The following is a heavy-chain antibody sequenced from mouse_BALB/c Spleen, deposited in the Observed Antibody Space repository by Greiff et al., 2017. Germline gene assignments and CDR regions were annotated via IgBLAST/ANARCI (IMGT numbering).Heavy chain of an antibody. CDR2: INPYNGDT. Sequence: EVKVVESGPELVKPGASVKISCKASGYSFTGYFMNWVKQSHGKSLEWIGRINPYNGDTFYNQKFKGKATLTVDKSSSTAHMELLSLTSEDSAVYYCGSDYDYDVIDYWGQGTTLTVSS. J-gene: IGHJ2*01. CDR3: GSDYDYDVIDY. V-gene: IGHV1-37*01. D-gene: IGHD2-4*01. CDR1: GYSFTGYF.